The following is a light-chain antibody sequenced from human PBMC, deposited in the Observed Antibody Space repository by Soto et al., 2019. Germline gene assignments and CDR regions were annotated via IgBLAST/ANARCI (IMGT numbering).Light chain of an antibody. CDR2: DVS. J-gene: IGLJ1*01. V-gene: IGLV2-8*01. CDR1: SSDVGAYNY. CDR3: QSYDSRLSGSV. Sequence: QSALTQPPSASGSPGQSVTISCTGTSSDVGAYNYVSWYQQHPGKAPKLMIYDVSKRPSGVPYRFSGSKSGASASLAITGLQAEDEADYYCQSYDSRLSGSVFGTGTKLTVL.